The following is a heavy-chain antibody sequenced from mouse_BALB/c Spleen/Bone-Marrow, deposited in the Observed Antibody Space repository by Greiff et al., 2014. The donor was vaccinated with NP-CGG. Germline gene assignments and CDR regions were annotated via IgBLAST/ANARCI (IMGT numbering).Heavy chain of an antibody. CDR3: ARDRYYGYAMDY. J-gene: IGHJ4*01. Sequence: DVMLVESGGGLVQPGGSLKLSCAASRFTFSSYGTSWVRQTPDKRLELVATINSNGGSTYYPDSVKGRFTISRDNAKNTLYLQMSSLKSEDTAMYYCARDRYYGYAMDYWGQGTSVTVSS. CDR1: RFTFSSYG. D-gene: IGHD1-1*01. V-gene: IGHV5-6-3*01. CDR2: INSNGGST.